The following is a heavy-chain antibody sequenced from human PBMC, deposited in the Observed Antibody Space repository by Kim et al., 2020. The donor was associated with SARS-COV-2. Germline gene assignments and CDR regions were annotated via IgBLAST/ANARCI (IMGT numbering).Heavy chain of an antibody. J-gene: IGHJ6*01. CDR3: AKALLRGVNYYYYGMDV. Sequence: GGSRRLSCAASGFTFSTDGMYWVRHAPGKGLEWVALISYDGSNEYYADSVKGRFTIPRDNSKNTLYLQMNSLRAEDTALFYCAKALLRGVNYYYYGMDV. CDR2: ISYDGSNE. V-gene: IGHV3-30*18. D-gene: IGHD3-10*01. CDR1: GFTFSTDG.